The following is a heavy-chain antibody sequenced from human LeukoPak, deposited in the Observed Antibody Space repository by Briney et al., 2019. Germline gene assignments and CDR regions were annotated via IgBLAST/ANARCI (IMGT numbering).Heavy chain of an antibody. CDR1: GGTFSSFA. J-gene: IGHJ4*02. CDR3: ATDLSPDDYGGI. Sequence: ASVKVSCEASGGTFSSFAICWVRQAPGQGLEWMGRITPMFETTNYAQNFQGRVTITADKPTSTAYMDLSSLKSDDTAVYYCATDLSPDDYGGIWGQGTLVTVSS. D-gene: IGHD4-17*01. CDR2: ITPMFETT. V-gene: IGHV1-69*06.